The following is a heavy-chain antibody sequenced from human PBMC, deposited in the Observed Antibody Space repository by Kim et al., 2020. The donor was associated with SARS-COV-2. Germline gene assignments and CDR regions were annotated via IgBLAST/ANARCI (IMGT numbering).Heavy chain of an antibody. CDR2: ISGSGDTT. CDR3: ANPRQPDY. Sequence: GGSLRLSCAASGFTFSNYGMSWVRQAPGKGLEWVSGISGSGDTTTYADSVKGRFTISRDNSKNTLYLQMSSLRAKDTAIYYCANPRQPDYWGQGTLVTVS. V-gene: IGHV3-23*01. D-gene: IGHD6-13*01. CDR1: GFTFSNYG. J-gene: IGHJ4*02.